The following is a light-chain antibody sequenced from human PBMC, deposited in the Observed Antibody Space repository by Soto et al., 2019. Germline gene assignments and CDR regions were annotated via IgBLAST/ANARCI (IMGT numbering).Light chain of an antibody. CDR3: QQYNSYSPWT. CDR1: QSIRRW. J-gene: IGKJ1*01. CDR2: DAS. Sequence: DIQITQSPSTLSASIGDSVTITCRASQSIRRWLAWYQQKPGKAPKLLIYDASSLESGVPSRFSGSVSGTEFTLTISSLQPDDFATYYCQQYNSYSPWTFGQGTKVDIK. V-gene: IGKV1-5*01.